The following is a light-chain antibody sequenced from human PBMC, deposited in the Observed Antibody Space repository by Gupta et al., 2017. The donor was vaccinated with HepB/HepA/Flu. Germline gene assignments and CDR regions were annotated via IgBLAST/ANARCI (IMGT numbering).Light chain of an antibody. V-gene: IGKV1-5*03. CDR2: KVS. CDR1: QAIGDW. Sequence: DIQMTQSPSTLSASVGDRVTITCRASQAIGDWLAWFQQKTGRAPHLLMYKVSTLQSGVPSRFSGSGSDTEFTLTISSLQPDDFATFCQQYHSFPLTFGGGTKVE. CDR3: QQYHSFPLT. J-gene: IGKJ4*01.